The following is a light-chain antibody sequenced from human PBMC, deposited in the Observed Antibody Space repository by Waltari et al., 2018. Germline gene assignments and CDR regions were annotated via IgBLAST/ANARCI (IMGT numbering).Light chain of an antibody. CDR1: QSVLDRSKTKNY. CDR3: QQYQSTPPEYA. V-gene: IGKV4-1*01. CDR2: WAS. Sequence: DIVMTQSPDFLAVSLGERATINCKTSQSVLDRSKTKNYLAWYQQTPGQLPKLLIYWASTRESGVPDRFSGSGTGTDFTLTISSLQAEDVAVYYCQQYQSTPPEYAFGQGTKLEI. J-gene: IGKJ2*01.